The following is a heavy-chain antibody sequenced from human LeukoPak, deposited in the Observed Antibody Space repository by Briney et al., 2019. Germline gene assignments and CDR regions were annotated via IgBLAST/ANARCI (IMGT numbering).Heavy chain of an antibody. CDR3: ARGASSSGKDGSGSFNIDY. D-gene: IGHD3-10*01. Sequence: PGGSLRLSCAASGFTFSSYDMHWVRQATGKGLEWVSAIGTAGDTYYPGSVKGRFTISRENAKSSLYLQMNSLRAGDTAVYYCARGASSSGKDGSGSFNIDYWGQGTLVTVSS. V-gene: IGHV3-13*01. CDR2: IGTAGDT. J-gene: IGHJ4*02. CDR1: GFTFSSYD.